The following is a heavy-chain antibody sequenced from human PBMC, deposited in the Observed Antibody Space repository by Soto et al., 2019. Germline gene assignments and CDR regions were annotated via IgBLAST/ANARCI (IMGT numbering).Heavy chain of an antibody. CDR2: IYYSGTT. CDR3: ARETDSAGEY. J-gene: IGHJ4*02. D-gene: IGHD6-13*01. CDR1: VGSISSSSHH. Sequence: SETLSLTCTFSVGSISSSSHHCGWIRQPPGKGLEWIGSIYYSGTTYYNPSLKSRLTISVDTSKNQFSLKLSSVTPADTAVYYCARETDSAGEYWGQGTLVSVSS. V-gene: IGHV4-39*02.